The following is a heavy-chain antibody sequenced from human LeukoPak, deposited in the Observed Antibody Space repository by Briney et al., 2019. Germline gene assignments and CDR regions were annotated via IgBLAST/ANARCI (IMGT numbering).Heavy chain of an antibody. CDR2: ITGSGVTT. CDR1: GFAFSNYG. V-gene: IGHV3-23*01. J-gene: IGHJ6*03. D-gene: IGHD2/OR15-2a*01. Sequence: GGSLRPSCAASGFAFSNYGINWVRQAPGKGLEWVSGITGSGVTTYYADSVRGRFTISRDNSKNTLYLQMNSLRAEDTAVYYCARETSLSYYYYMDVWGKGTTVTISS. CDR3: ARETSLSYYYYMDV.